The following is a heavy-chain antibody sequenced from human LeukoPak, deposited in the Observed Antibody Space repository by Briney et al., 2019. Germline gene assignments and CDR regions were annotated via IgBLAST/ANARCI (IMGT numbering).Heavy chain of an antibody. D-gene: IGHD3-3*01. CDR1: GYTFTSYD. Sequence: ASVKVSCNASGYTFTSYDINWVRQATGQGLEWMGWMNPNSGNTGYAQKFQGRVTMTRNTSISTAYMELSSLRSEDTAVYYCARGPPFYDFWSGSVWFDPWGQGTLVTVSS. V-gene: IGHV1-8*01. CDR3: ARGPPFYDFWSGSVWFDP. J-gene: IGHJ5*02. CDR2: MNPNSGNT.